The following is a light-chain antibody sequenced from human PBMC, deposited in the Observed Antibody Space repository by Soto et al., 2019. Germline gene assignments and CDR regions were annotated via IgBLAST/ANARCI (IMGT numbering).Light chain of an antibody. J-gene: IGKJ3*01. CDR2: WAS. Sequence: DIVMTQSPDSLAVSLGERATINCQSSQRVLYSSNNKNYLAWYQQKPGQPPNLLIYWASTRASGVPDRFSGSGSGTDFTLTISSLQAEDVAVYYCQQYYSTPLTFGPGTKVDIK. CDR1: QRVLYSSNNKNY. V-gene: IGKV4-1*01. CDR3: QQYYSTPLT.